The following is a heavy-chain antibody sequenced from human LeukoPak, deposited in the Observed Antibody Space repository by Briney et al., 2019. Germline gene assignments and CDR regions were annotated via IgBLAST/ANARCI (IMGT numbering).Heavy chain of an antibody. CDR3: ARPRGWERRWYFDL. CDR1: GFTFSNYG. CDR2: ISSSGTYI. D-gene: IGHD1-26*01. Sequence: GGSLRLSCAASGFTFSNYGMNWVRQAPGKGLGWVSSISSSGTYIYYVDSMKGRFTISRDNAKNSPYLQMDSLRAEDTAVYYCARPRGWERRWYFDLWGRGTLVTVSS. V-gene: IGHV3-21*01. J-gene: IGHJ2*01.